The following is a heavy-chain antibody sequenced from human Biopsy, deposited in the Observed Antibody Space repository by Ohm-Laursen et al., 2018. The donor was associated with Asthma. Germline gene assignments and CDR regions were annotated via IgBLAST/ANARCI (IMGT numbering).Heavy chain of an antibody. Sequence: SETLSLTCCVYGGSISSFYWSWIRQSPEKGLEWMGYVYWTGSTNYNPSLKSRITMSVDTSKNRMFPELTSVTAADTAIYYCVRAVRNEQWLAPFDYWGQGKPVTVSS. D-gene: IGHD6-19*01. CDR1: GGSISSFY. CDR3: VRAVRNEQWLAPFDY. J-gene: IGHJ4*02. CDR2: VYWTGST. V-gene: IGHV4-59*01.